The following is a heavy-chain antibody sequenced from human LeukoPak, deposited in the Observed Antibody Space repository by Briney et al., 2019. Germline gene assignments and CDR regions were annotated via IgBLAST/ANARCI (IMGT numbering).Heavy chain of an antibody. CDR1: GYTLTELS. Sequence: ASVKVSCKVSGYTLTELSMHWVRQAPGKGLEWMGGFDPEDGDTIYAQKFQGRVTMTEDTSTDTAYMELSSLRSEDTAVYYCATQENSGWYHYFDYWGQGTLVTVSS. CDR2: FDPEDGDT. CDR3: ATQENSGWYHYFDY. V-gene: IGHV1-24*01. J-gene: IGHJ4*02. D-gene: IGHD6-19*01.